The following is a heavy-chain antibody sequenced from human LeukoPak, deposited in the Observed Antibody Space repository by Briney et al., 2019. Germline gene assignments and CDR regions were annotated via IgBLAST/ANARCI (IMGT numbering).Heavy chain of an antibody. J-gene: IGHJ4*02. D-gene: IGHD1-1*01. Sequence: PGGSLRLSCAASGFTVSSNYMSWVRQAPGKGLEWVSVIYSGGSTYYADSVKGRFTISRDNSKNTLYLQMNSLRAEDTAVYYCARVRVPNEFDYWGQGTLVTVSS. V-gene: IGHV3-53*01. CDR1: GFTVSSNY. CDR2: IYSGGST. CDR3: ARVRVPNEFDY.